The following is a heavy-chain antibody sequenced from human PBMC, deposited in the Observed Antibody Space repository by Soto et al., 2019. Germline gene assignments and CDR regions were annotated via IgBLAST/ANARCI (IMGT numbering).Heavy chain of an antibody. D-gene: IGHD3-3*01. J-gene: IGHJ5*02. Sequence: QVQLVQSGAEVKKPGASVKVSCKASGYTFTSYDINWVRQATGQGLEWMGWMNPNSGNTGYAQKFQGRVTVTRNTSISTAYMELSSLRSEATAVYYCARGDYDFWSGYYSTLNNWFDPWGQGTLVTVSS. CDR2: MNPNSGNT. CDR1: GYTFTSYD. V-gene: IGHV1-8*01. CDR3: ARGDYDFWSGYYSTLNNWFDP.